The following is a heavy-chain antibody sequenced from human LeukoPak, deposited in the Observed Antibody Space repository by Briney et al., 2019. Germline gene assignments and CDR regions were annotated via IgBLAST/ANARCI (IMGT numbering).Heavy chain of an antibody. V-gene: IGHV3-7*01. CDR3: ARDEAWFGVPYYYYGMDV. J-gene: IGHJ6*02. D-gene: IGHD3-10*01. CDR1: GFPFYGYW. Sequence: GGSLRLSCAATGFPFYGYWMTWLRQAPGKGLEWGANIKHEESETNYADSVKDRFTISRDNAKTSLYLQIDSLRAEDTAVYYCARDEAWFGVPYYYYGMDVWGQGTTVTVSS. CDR2: IKHEESET.